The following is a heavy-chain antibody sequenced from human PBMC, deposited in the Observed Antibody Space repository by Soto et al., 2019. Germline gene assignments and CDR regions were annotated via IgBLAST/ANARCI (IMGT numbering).Heavy chain of an antibody. CDR1: GYTFITND. D-gene: IGHD6-13*01. V-gene: IGHV1-8*01. CDR2: MKPSTGDS. J-gene: IGHJ5*02. Sequence: QVQLVHSGAEVKKPGASVKVSCKASGYTFITNDINWVRQASGQGLEWMGWMKPSTGDSGSDPDFQGRITMTRDTASSTAYIERRILNFEQTALYCCARDDPAAGFDLWGQGSLVTVSS. CDR3: ARDDPAAGFDL.